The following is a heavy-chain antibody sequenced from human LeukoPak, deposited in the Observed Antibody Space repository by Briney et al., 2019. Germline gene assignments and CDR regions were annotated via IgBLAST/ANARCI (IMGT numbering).Heavy chain of an antibody. CDR3: ARLGAGPTYYDFWSGYSSFYFDY. V-gene: IGHV4-39*02. D-gene: IGHD3-3*01. Sequence: SETLSLTCTVSGGSTSSGNCYWGWLRQPPGKGLEWIGGISSSGNTYYNPSLKSRITISIDTSKNHFSLRLSSVTAADTAVYYCARLGAGPTYYDFWSGYSSFYFDYWGQGTLVTVSS. J-gene: IGHJ4*02. CDR2: ISSSGNT. CDR1: GGSTSSGNCY.